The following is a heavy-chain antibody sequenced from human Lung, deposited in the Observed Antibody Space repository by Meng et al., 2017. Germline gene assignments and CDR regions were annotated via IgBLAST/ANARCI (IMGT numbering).Heavy chain of an antibody. V-gene: IGHV4-34*01. CDR2: INHSGST. CDR3: ARGPTTMAHDFDY. Sequence: QLQQWGEGLLKPSETLSLTCVVSGGSFSDYYWSWIRQPPGKGLEWIGEINHSGSTNYNPSLERRATISVDTSQNNLSLKLSSVTAADSAVYYCARGPTTMAHDFDYWGQGTLVTVSS. CDR1: GGSFSDYY. D-gene: IGHD4-11*01. J-gene: IGHJ4*02.